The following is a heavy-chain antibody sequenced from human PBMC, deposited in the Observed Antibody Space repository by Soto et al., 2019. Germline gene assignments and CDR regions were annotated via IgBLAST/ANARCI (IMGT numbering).Heavy chain of an antibody. J-gene: IGHJ4*02. Sequence: SVKVSCKASGGTFSSYAISWVRQAPGQGLEWMGGIIPIFGTANYAQKFQGRVTITADESTSTGFMELSSLTSEDTAIYYCARDLGSGYDPGDYWGQGTLVTVSS. CDR2: IIPIFGTA. CDR3: ARDLGSGYDPGDY. V-gene: IGHV1-69*13. CDR1: GGTFSSYA. D-gene: IGHD5-12*01.